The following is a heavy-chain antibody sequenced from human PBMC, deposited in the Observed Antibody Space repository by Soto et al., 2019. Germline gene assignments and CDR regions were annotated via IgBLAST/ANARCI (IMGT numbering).Heavy chain of an antibody. V-gene: IGHV3-48*03. CDR1: GFTFSSYE. Sequence: PGGSLRLSCAASGFTFSSYEMNWVRQAPGKGLEWVSYISSSGSTIYYADSVKGRFTISRDNAKNSLYLQMNSLRAEDTAVYYCARDYREDYYDSSGYFDYWGQGTLVTVSS. J-gene: IGHJ4*02. D-gene: IGHD3-22*01. CDR2: ISSSGSTI. CDR3: ARDYREDYYDSSGYFDY.